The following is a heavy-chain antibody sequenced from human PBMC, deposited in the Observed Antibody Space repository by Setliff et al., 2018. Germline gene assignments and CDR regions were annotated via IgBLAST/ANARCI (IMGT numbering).Heavy chain of an antibody. V-gene: IGHV3-7*01. J-gene: IGHJ6*02. D-gene: IGHD1-26*01. CDR3: AAWESTNV. CDR1: AFTFSSYW. CDR2: IKQDGSEI. Sequence: PGGSLRLSCAASAFTFSSYWLNWVRQAPGKGLEWVANIKQDGSEIYYADSVRGRFTISRDTAKNSVYLQMNSLRAEDTAVYYCAAWESTNVWGQGTTVTVSS.